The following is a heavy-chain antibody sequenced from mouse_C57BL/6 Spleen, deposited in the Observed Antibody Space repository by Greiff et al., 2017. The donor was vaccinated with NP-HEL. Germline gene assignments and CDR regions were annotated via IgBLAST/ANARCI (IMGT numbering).Heavy chain of an antibody. CDR2: IDPSDSYT. V-gene: IGHV1-69*01. J-gene: IGHJ2*01. CDR3: ARGLYGNFDY. D-gene: IGHD2-1*01. CDR1: GYTFTSYW. Sequence: VQLQQPGAELVMPGASVKLSCKASGYTFTSYWMHWVKQRPGQGLEWIGEIDPSDSYTNYNQKFKGKSTLTVDKSSSTAYMQLSSLTSEDSAVYYCARGLYGNFDYWGQGTTLTVSS.